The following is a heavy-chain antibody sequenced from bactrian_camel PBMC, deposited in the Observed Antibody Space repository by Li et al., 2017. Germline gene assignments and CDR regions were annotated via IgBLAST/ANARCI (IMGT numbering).Heavy chain of an antibody. Sequence: VQLVESGGGLVQPGGSLRLSCAASGFAFSTYAMSWVRQAPGKGLEWVSGINSAGRGSAYAESGKGRFTISRDNGKNTVYLQLNSLKPEDTAVYYCAAHFSLRTGCGGTWYVTSAFGYWGQGTQVTVS. CDR1: GFAFSTYA. D-gene: IGHD7*01. J-gene: IGHJ6*01. V-gene: IGHV3S40*01. CDR3: AAHFSLRTGCGGTWYVTSAFGY. CDR2: INSAGRGS.